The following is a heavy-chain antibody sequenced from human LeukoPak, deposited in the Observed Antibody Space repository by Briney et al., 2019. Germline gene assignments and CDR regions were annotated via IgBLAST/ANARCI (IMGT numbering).Heavy chain of an antibody. Sequence: PSETLSLTCTVSGGSISSYYWSWIRQPPGKGLEWIGYIYYSGSTNYNPSLKSRVTISVDTSKNQFSLKLSSVTAADTAVYYCARRKYYYDSSGYTSSFDYWGQGTLVTVSS. V-gene: IGHV4-59*08. D-gene: IGHD3-22*01. J-gene: IGHJ4*02. CDR2: IYYSGST. CDR1: GGSISSYY. CDR3: ARRKYYYDSSGYTSSFDY.